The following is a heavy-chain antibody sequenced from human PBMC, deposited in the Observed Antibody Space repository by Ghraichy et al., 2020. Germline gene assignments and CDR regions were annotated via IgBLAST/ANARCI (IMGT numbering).Heavy chain of an antibody. CDR3: ARDSNTMVRYFVL. CDR1: GGSFSTYY. CDR2: IFYGANS. V-gene: IGHV4-59*01. J-gene: IGHJ2*01. D-gene: IGHD3-10*01. Sequence: SETLSLTCTVSGGSFSTYYWAWIRQLPGKGLEWIGCIFYGANSNYNPSLKSRVTFSVDTSRNQFSLNLSSVTAADTAVYYCARDSNTMVRYFVLWGRGALVTVSS.